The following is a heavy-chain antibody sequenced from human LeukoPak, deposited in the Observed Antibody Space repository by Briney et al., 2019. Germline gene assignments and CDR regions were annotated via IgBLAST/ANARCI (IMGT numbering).Heavy chain of an antibody. Sequence: GASVKVSCKASGNSISNYAVCWVRQAPGQGFEWMGGIIPIFGTADYAQKFQGRVTITADQSTSTTYMALSSLKSEDTATYYCTTRACHAGGCSSSFYYYYGLHFWGQGTTVSVSS. J-gene: IGHJ6*02. V-gene: IGHV1-69*13. D-gene: IGHD3-16*01. CDR3: TTRACHAGGCSSSFYYYYGLHF. CDR2: IIPIFGTA. CDR1: GNSISNYA.